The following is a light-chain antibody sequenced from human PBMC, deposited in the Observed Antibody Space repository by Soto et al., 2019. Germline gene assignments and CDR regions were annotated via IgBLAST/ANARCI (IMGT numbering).Light chain of an antibody. J-gene: IGKJ3*01. CDR3: QQSYSTPQFT. Sequence: DFQMTQSPSSLSASVGDTVTITCRTSQDIGTFLNWYQQKPGKAPKLLIYAASDLLSGVSSRFSGSGSGTDFTLTISSLQPEDFATYYCQQSYSTPQFTFGPGTKVDMK. CDR1: QDIGTF. CDR2: AAS. V-gene: IGKV1-39*01.